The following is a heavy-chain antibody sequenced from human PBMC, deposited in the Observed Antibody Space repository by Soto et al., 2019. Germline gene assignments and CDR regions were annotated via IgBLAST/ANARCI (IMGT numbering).Heavy chain of an antibody. Sequence: SETLSLTCTVSGGSISSGDYYWSWIRQPPGKGLEWIGYIYYSGSTYYNPSLKSRVTISVDTSKNQSSLMLSFMTAGETAVYYGVRGGRGGIAMIVGDAFDIWGQGTMVTVSS. V-gene: IGHV4-30-4*01. CDR1: GGSISSGDYY. CDR3: VRGGRGGIAMIVGDAFDI. J-gene: IGHJ3*02. CDR2: IYYSGST. D-gene: IGHD3-22*01.